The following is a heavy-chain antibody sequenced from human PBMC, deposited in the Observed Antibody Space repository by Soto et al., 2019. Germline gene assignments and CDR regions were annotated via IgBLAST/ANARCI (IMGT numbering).Heavy chain of an antibody. CDR3: AREGQITMVRGALFFSY. D-gene: IGHD3-10*01. CDR2: INAGNGNT. J-gene: IGHJ4*02. Sequence: ASVKVSCKASGYTFTSYAMHWVRQAPGQRLEWMGWINAGNGNTKYSQKFQGRVTITRDTSASTAYMELSSLRSEDTAVYYCAREGQITMVRGALFFSYWGQGTLVTVSS. CDR1: GYTFTSYA. V-gene: IGHV1-3*01.